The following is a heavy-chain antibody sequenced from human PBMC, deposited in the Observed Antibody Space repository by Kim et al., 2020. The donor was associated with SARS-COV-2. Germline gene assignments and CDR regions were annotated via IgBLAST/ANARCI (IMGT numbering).Heavy chain of an antibody. Sequence: PNSGGTNYAQKFQGRVTMTRDTSISTAYMELSRLRSDDTAVYYCARARIDYWGQGTLVTVSS. V-gene: IGHV1-2*02. CDR2: PNSGGT. J-gene: IGHJ4*02. CDR3: ARARIDY.